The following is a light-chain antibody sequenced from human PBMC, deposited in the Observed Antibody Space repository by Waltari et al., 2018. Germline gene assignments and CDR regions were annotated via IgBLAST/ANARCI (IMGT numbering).Light chain of an antibody. CDR1: SSDVGSYNL. CDR3: CSYAGSSTFVV. V-gene: IGLV2-23*02. J-gene: IGLJ2*01. CDR2: EVS. Sequence: QSALTLPASVSGSPGQSITISCTGTSSDVGSYNLVSWYQQHPGKAPKLMIYEVSKRPSGVSNRFSGSKSGNTASLTISGLQAEDEADYYCCSYAGSSTFVVFGGGTKLTVL.